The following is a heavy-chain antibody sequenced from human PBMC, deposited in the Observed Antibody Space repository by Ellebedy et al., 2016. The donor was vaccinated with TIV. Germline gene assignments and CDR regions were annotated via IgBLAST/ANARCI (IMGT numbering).Heavy chain of an antibody. D-gene: IGHD6-13*01. V-gene: IGHV3-7*03. CDR3: ARVVWQQPVSYAFDF. J-gene: IGHJ3*01. CDR2: IKQEGYEK. Sequence: GESLKISCAASGFTFDDYGMSWVRQAPGKGLEWVASIKQEGYEKRYVDSVEGRFTISRDNVKNSLYLQMNSLRAEDTAVYYCARVVWQQPVSYAFDFWGRGTMVTVSS. CDR1: GFTFDDYG.